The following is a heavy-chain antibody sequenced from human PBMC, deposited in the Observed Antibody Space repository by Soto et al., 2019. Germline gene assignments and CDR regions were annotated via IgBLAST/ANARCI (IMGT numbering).Heavy chain of an antibody. V-gene: IGHV3-33*06. J-gene: IGHJ5*02. Sequence: PGGSLRLSCAASGFSFSRYGMHWVRQAPGKGLEWVAVIWYDGSYTNYADSVKGRFTISRDNSKSRLYLQMNSLRVEDTAAYYCAKAVYYGSGSYFPFDLWGQGTLVTVSS. CDR3: AKAVYYGSGSYFPFDL. CDR1: GFSFSRYG. D-gene: IGHD3-10*01. CDR2: IWYDGSYT.